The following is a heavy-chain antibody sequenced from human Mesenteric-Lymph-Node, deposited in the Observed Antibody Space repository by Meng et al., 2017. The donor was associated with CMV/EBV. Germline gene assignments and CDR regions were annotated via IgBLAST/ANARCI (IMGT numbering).Heavy chain of an antibody. CDR1: GFTFSSYG. Sequence: GESLKISCAAAGFTFSSYGMHWVRQAPGKGLEWVAVIWYDGSNKYYVDSVKGRFTISRDNTKNSLYLQMNSLRAEDTAVYYCARLEEMATFYWGQGTLVTVSS. J-gene: IGHJ4*02. V-gene: IGHV3-33*01. CDR2: IWYDGSNK. CDR3: ARLEEMATFY. D-gene: IGHD5-24*01.